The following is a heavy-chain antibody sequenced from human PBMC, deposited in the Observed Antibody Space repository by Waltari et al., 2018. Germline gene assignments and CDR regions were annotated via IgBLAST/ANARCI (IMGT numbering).Heavy chain of an antibody. J-gene: IGHJ4*02. CDR1: GYPFTGHY. CDR3: ARDTKGYYEPYYFDY. V-gene: IGHV1-2*02. D-gene: IGHD3-22*01. CDR2: INPNSGGT. Sequence: QVQLVQSGAAVKKPGPSVKVSCKASGYPFTGHYMPWVRPAPGQGLEWMGWINPNSGGTNYAQKFQGRVTMTRGTSISTAYMELSRLRSDDTAVYYCARDTKGYYEPYYFDYWGQGTLVTVSS.